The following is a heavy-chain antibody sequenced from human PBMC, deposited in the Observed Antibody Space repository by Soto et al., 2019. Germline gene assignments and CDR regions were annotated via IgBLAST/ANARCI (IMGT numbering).Heavy chain of an antibody. Sequence: QVHLQEAGPGLVKPSQTLSLTCTVSGGSISSGDYFWSWIRQPPGKGLEWIGYIYFSGTTYYNPSLKSRVTMSIATSKDQFSLKLSSVTAADTAMSYCAREVITPVHQGANDAFDIWGQGTMVTVSS. J-gene: IGHJ3*02. D-gene: IGHD2-21*01. CDR2: IYFSGTT. V-gene: IGHV4-30-4*01. CDR1: GGSISSGDYF. CDR3: AREVITPVHQGANDAFDI.